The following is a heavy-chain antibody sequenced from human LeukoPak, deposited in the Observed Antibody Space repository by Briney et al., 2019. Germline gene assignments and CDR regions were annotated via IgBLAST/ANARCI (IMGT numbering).Heavy chain of an antibody. D-gene: IGHD3-9*01. CDR2: INAGNGNT. V-gene: IGHV1-3*01. CDR3: ARVILTGYYRAARHYYGMDV. CDR1: GYTFTSYA. Sequence: ASVKVSCKASGYTFTSYAMHWVRQAPGQRLEWMGWINAGNGNTKYSQKFQGRVTITRDTSASTAYMELSSLRSEDTAVYYCARVILTGYYRAARHYYGMDVWGQGTTVTVSS. J-gene: IGHJ6*02.